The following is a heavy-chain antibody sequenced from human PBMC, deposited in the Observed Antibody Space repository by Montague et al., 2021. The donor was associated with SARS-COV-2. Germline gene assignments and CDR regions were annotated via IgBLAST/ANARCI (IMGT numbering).Heavy chain of an antibody. V-gene: IGHV3-66*01. D-gene: IGHD6-13*01. CDR3: ARDQRSWSFEAWRPTGYYYGMDV. Sequence: LRLSCAASGFTVSSNYMSWVRQAPGKGLEWVSVIYSGGSTYYADSVTGRFTISRDNSKNTLYLQMNSLRAEDTAVYYCARDQRSWSFEAWRPTGYYYGMDVWGQGTTVTVSS. J-gene: IGHJ6*02. CDR2: IYSGGST. CDR1: GFTVSSNY.